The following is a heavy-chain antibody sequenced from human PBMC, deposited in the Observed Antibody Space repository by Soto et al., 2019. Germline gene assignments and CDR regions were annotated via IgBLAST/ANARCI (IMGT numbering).Heavy chain of an antibody. J-gene: IGHJ4*02. V-gene: IGHV3-33*06. CDR1: GFNLNDFG. D-gene: IGHD2-15*01. CDR3: AKENTPPYFDY. CDR2: IWYDGNRK. Sequence: LRLSCTTSGFNLNDFGIHWVRQAPGKGLEWVALIWYDGNRKNYVDSVKGRFTISRDSSKNTVYLQMNSLRAEDTAVYYCAKENTPPYFDYWGQGALVTVSS.